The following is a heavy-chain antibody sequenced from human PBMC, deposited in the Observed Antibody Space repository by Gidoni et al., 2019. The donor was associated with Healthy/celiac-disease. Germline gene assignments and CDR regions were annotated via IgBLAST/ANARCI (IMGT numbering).Heavy chain of an antibody. J-gene: IGHJ4*02. Sequence: QVQLVQSGADVKKPGASVTFSCKASGYTFTSYGISWVRQAPGQGLEWMGWISAYNGNTNYAQRLQGRVTMTTDTSTSTAYMERRSLRSDDTAVYYCAGLYDSSGYRNWGQGTLVTVSS. CDR3: AGLYDSSGYRN. D-gene: IGHD3-22*01. CDR2: ISAYNGNT. V-gene: IGHV1-18*01. CDR1: GYTFTSYG.